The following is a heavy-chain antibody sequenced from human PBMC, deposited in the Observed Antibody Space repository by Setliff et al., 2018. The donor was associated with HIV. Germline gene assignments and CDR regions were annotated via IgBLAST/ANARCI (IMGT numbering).Heavy chain of an antibody. CDR2: VGAVGGPT. V-gene: IGHV3-23*01. J-gene: IGHJ3*02. Sequence: PWGSLRLSCAASGFAFSTYAMGWVRQAPGKGLEWVSTVGAVGGPTHYAESVKGGFTISKDNSKNTLYLQMSSMRDEDTAEYYCAKGFLCGIDVFDIWGQGTMVTVSS. CDR3: AKGFLCGIDVFDI. D-gene: IGHD3-3*01. CDR1: GFAFSTYA.